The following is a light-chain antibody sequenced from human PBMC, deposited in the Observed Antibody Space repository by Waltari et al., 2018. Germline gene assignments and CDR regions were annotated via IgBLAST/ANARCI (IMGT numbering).Light chain of an antibody. CDR1: SPSIGHNH. V-gene: IGLV1-47*01. CDR2: RNN. J-gene: IGLJ3*02. CDR3: GGWDDSLNGWV. Sequence: QPVMTHPPSASGTPAQRVTIPCSGSSPSIGHNHVSLDQQLPGAAPKLLIYRNNQRPSGVPDRFSVSKSGTAASLAISGLRSEDEADYYCGGWDDSLNGWVFGGGTKLTVL.